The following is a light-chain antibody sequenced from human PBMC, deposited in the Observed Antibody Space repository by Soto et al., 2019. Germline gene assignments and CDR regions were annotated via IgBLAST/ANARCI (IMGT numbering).Light chain of an antibody. CDR1: SSDVGGYNY. V-gene: IGLV2-14*01. Sequence: QSVLTQPASVSGSPGQSITISCTGTSSDVGGYNYVSWYQQHPGEAPKLMIYDVSNRPSGVSNRFSGSKSGNTASLTISGLQAEDEADYYCSSYTSSSAWVFGGGTKVTVL. J-gene: IGLJ3*02. CDR3: SSYTSSSAWV. CDR2: DVS.